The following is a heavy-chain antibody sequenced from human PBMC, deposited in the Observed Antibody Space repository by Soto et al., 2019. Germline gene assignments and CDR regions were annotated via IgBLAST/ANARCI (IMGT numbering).Heavy chain of an antibody. CDR3: ARVLEYYYDSSGYGVYYFDY. Sequence: PSETLSLTCSVSGGSISSGDYYWSWIRQPPGKGLEWIGYIYYSGSTYYNPSLKSRVTISVDTSKNQFSLKLSSVTAADTAVYYCARVLEYYYDSSGYGVYYFDYWGQGTLVTVSS. CDR1: GGSISSGDYY. CDR2: IYYSGST. D-gene: IGHD3-22*01. J-gene: IGHJ4*02. V-gene: IGHV4-30-4*01.